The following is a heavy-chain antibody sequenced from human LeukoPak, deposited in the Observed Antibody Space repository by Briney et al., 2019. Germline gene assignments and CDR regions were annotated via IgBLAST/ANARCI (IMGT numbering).Heavy chain of an antibody. D-gene: IGHD5-24*01. CDR2: ISAYNGNT. CDR1: GYTFTSYG. CDR3: ARDGDGYNRVAFDY. V-gene: IGHV1-18*01. J-gene: IGHJ4*02. Sequence: GASVKVSCKASGYTFTSYGISWVRQAPGQGLEWMGWISAYNGNTNYAQKFQGRVTMTRDTSISTAYMELSRLRSDDTAVYYCARDGDGYNRVAFDYWGQGTLVTVSS.